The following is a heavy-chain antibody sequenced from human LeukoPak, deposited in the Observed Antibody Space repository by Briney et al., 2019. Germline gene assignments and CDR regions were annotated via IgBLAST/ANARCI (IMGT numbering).Heavy chain of an antibody. D-gene: IGHD3-10*01. V-gene: IGHV1-2*02. CDR2: INPNSGGT. J-gene: IGHJ6*03. Sequence: ASVKVSCKASGYTFTSYGISWVRQAPGQGLEWMGWINPNSGGTNYAQKFQGRVTMTRDTSISTAYMELSRLRSDDTAVYYCARDFRGMRYMDVWGKGTTVTVSS. CDR1: GYTFTSYG. CDR3: ARDFRGMRYMDV.